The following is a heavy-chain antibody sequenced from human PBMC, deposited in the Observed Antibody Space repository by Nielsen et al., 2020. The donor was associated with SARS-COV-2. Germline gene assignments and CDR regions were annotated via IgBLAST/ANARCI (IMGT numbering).Heavy chain of an antibody. J-gene: IGHJ6*02. CDR3: ARFGYWSSTSCSTYYGMDV. CDR2: MNPNSGNT. CDR1: GYTFTSYD. Sequence: ASVKVSCKASGYTFTSYDINWVRQATGQGLEWMGWMNPNSGNTGYAQKFQGRVTMTTDTSTSTAYMELRSLRSDDTAVYYCARFGYWSSTSCSTYYGMDVWGQGTTVTVSS. V-gene: IGHV1-8*01. D-gene: IGHD2-2*02.